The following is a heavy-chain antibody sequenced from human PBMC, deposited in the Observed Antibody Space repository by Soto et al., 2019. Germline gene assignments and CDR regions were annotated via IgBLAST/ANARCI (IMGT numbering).Heavy chain of an antibody. Sequence: SETLSLTCTVSGGSISSSNWWTWVRQAPGKGLEWIGETYHVGIPSYNPSLKGRVSISVDTSKNQFSLKLSSVTAADTAVYYCARHLGYSYGVDYWGQGTLVTVSS. D-gene: IGHD5-18*01. J-gene: IGHJ4*02. V-gene: IGHV4-4*02. CDR1: GGSISSSNW. CDR3: ARHLGYSYGVDY. CDR2: TYHVGIP.